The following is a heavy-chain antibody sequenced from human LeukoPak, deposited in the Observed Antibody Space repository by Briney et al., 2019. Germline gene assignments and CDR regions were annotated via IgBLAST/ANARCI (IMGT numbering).Heavy chain of an antibody. J-gene: IGHJ4*02. CDR3: ARDGYSSGWYYFDY. CDR1: GFTFSSYE. Sequence: GGSLRLSCAASGFTFSSYEMNWVRQAPGKGLEWVSYISSSGSTIYYADSVKGRFTISRDNAKNSLYLQMNSLRAEDTAVYYCARDGYSSGWYYFDYWGQGTLVTVSS. V-gene: IGHV3-48*03. D-gene: IGHD6-19*01. CDR2: ISSSGSTI.